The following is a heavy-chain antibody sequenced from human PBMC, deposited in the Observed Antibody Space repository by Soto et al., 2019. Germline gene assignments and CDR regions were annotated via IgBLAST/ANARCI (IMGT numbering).Heavy chain of an antibody. CDR1: GGSISSSSYY. V-gene: IGHV4-39*01. J-gene: IGHJ4*02. D-gene: IGHD6-13*01. CDR3: ARHEGYSSSFGVY. CDR2: IYYSGST. Sequence: PSETLSLTCTVSGGSISSSSYYWGWIRQPPGKGLEWIGSIYYSGSTYYNPSLKSRVTISVDTSKNQFSLKLSSVTAADTAVYYCARHEGYSSSFGVYWGQGTLVTVSS.